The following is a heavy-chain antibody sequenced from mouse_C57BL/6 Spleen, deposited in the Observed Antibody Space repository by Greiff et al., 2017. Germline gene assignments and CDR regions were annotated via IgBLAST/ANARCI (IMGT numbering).Heavy chain of an antibody. Sequence: QVQLKQPGAELVRPGSSVKLSCKASGYTFTSYWMHWVKQRPIQGLEWIGNIDPSDSETHYNQKFKDKATLTVDKSSSTVYMQLSRLTSEDSAVYYCARRGGFHYAMDYWGQGTTVTVSS. CDR2: IDPSDSET. J-gene: IGHJ4*01. CDR1: GYTFTSYW. CDR3: ARRGGFHYAMDY. V-gene: IGHV1-52*01.